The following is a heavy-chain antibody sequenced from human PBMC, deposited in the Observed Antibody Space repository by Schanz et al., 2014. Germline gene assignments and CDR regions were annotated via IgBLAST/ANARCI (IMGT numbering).Heavy chain of an antibody. Sequence: QVQLVQSGAEVKKPGASVKVSCKASGYTFTSYSIHWVRQAPGQGLEWMGWIGGSDGNTNFAQKFQGRVTMTTDTSTSTVYMELRSLTSDDSAVYYCARDRDQWDGNYLDYWGQGTLVTVSS. CDR3: ARDRDQWDGNYLDY. J-gene: IGHJ4*02. CDR1: GYTFTSYS. CDR2: IGGSDGNT. V-gene: IGHV1-3*01. D-gene: IGHD1-26*01.